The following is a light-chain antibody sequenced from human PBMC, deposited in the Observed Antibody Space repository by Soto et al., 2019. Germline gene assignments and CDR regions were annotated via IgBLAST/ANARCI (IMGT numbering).Light chain of an antibody. CDR1: QSVLYSSNNKNY. CDR2: WAS. CDR3: QQYYSTPPT. Sequence: DLVMTQSPDSLAVSLGERATINCKSSQSVLYSSNNKNYLVWYQQKPGQPPKLLIYWASTRESGVPDRFSGSGSGTDFTLTISSLQAEDVAVYYCQQYYSTPPTFGPGTKVDIK. V-gene: IGKV4-1*01. J-gene: IGKJ3*01.